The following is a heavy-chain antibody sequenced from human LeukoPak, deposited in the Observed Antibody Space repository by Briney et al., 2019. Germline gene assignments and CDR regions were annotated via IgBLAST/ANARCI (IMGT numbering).Heavy chain of an antibody. CDR3: ARPHVEMATVDAFDI. V-gene: IGHV4-39*01. J-gene: IGHJ3*02. D-gene: IGHD5-24*01. Sequence: SETLSLTCTVSGGSVTSTTYYWGWIRQPPGKGLEWIGSIYRSGDTYYNPSLNSRVTISIDTSKNQFSLRLSSVTAADTAVYYCARPHVEMATVDAFDIWGQGTMVTVSS. CDR1: GGSVTSTTYY. CDR2: IYRSGDT.